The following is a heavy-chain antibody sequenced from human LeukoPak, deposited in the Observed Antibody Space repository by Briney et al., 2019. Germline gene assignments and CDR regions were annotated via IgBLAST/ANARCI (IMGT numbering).Heavy chain of an antibody. J-gene: IGHJ3*02. CDR2: ISGNGIST. CDR1: GFTFSSYA. D-gene: IGHD3-10*01. CDR3: ARDMGVTMVRGVIPYDAFDI. Sequence: GGSLRLSCAASGFTFSSYAMSWVRQAPGKGLEWVSSISGNGISTYYADSVEGRFTISRDNSKNTLYLQMNSLRAEDTAVYYCARDMGVTMVRGVIPYDAFDIWGQGTMVTVSS. V-gene: IGHV3-23*01.